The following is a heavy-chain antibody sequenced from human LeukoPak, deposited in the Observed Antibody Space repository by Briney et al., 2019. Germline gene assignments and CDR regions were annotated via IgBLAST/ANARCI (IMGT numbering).Heavy chain of an antibody. J-gene: IGHJ4*02. Sequence: ASVKVSCKASGYTFTSYYMHWVRQAPGQGLEWMGIINPSGGSTSYAQKFQGRVTMTTDTSTSTAYMELRSLRSDDTAAYYCARDGARYSPRIDYWGQGTLVTVSS. D-gene: IGHD3-10*01. V-gene: IGHV1-46*01. CDR2: INPSGGST. CDR1: GYTFTSYY. CDR3: ARDGARYSPRIDY.